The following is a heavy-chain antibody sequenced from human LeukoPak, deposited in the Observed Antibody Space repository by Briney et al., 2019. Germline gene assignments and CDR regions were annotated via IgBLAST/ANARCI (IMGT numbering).Heavy chain of an antibody. CDR1: GFTFSSYC. CDR3: ARLRVYSYGFDY. CDR2: ISSSSSYI. J-gene: IGHJ4*02. Sequence: TGGSLRLSCAASGFTFSSYCMNWVRQAPGKGLEWVSSISSSSSYIYYADSVKGRFTISRDNAKNSLYLQMNSLRAEDTAVYYCARLRVYSYGFDYWGQGTLVTVSS. V-gene: IGHV3-21*01. D-gene: IGHD5-18*01.